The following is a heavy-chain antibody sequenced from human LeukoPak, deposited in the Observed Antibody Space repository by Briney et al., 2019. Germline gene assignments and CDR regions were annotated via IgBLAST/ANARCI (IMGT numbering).Heavy chain of an antibody. D-gene: IGHD3-22*01. CDR2: INPNSGGT. CDR3: ARGYYDSSGHPLFDY. V-gene: IGHV1-2*02. J-gene: IGHJ4*02. Sequence: ASVKVSCKASGYTFTCYYMHWVRQAPGQGLEWMGWINPNSGGTNYAQKFQGRVTMTRDTSISTAYMELSRLRSDDTAVYYCARGYYDSSGHPLFDYWGQGTLVTVSS. CDR1: GYTFTCYY.